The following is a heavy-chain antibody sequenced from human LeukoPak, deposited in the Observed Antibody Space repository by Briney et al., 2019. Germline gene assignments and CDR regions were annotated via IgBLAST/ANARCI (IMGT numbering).Heavy chain of an antibody. CDR2: MYNSGTT. CDR3: ARVPHFGDYGWFDP. J-gene: IGHJ5*02. CDR1: GGSISSYY. D-gene: IGHD4-17*01. Sequence: SETLSLTCTVSGGSISSYYWSWIRQPPGKGLEWIGYMYNSGTTSYNPSLKSRVTISIDTSKNQFCLKVSSVTAADTAVYYCARVPHFGDYGWFDPWGQGTLVTVSS. V-gene: IGHV4-59*01.